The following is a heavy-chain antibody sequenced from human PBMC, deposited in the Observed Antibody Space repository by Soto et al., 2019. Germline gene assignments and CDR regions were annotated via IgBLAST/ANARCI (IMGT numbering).Heavy chain of an antibody. D-gene: IGHD6-13*01. CDR1: GGSISNYY. CDR2: AYYSGST. J-gene: IGHJ5*02. CDR3: ARVVYSMSWSWFDP. Sequence: SETLCLTWPVSGGSISNYYGAWIRRPPGKGLEWIGYAYYSGSTNYNPSLKSRVTLSLDTSKNHLSLRLSSVTAADTAVYYCARVVYSMSWSWFDPWGQGTLVNVSS. V-gene: IGHV4-59*08.